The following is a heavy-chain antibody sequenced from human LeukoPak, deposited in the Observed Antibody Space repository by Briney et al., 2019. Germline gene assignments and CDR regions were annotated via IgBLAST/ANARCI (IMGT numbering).Heavy chain of an antibody. CDR1: GFTFSRYA. CDR2: ISGSGGNT. V-gene: IGHV3-23*01. CDR3: ARVRNYGDFPHLDY. J-gene: IGHJ4*02. Sequence: GSLRLSCAASGFTFSRYAMSWVRQAPGKGLEWVSAISGSGGNTYYTDSVKGRFTISRDNSKNILSLLMNSLRAEDTAVYYCARVRNYGDFPHLDYWGQGTLVTVSS. D-gene: IGHD4-17*01.